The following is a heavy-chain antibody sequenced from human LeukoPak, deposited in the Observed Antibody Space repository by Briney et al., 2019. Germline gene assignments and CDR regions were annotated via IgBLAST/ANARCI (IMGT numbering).Heavy chain of an antibody. V-gene: IGHV3-74*01. D-gene: IGHD2-21*02. CDR1: GFSFSSYW. Sequence: PGGSLRLSCAASGFSFSSYWMHWVRQAPGKGLVWVSRINSDGSSTNYADSVKGRFTISRDNAKNTLYLRTNSLRPEDTVVYFCARGLRAGVPNALDIWGRGTMVTVSS. J-gene: IGHJ3*02. CDR3: ARGLRAGVPNALDI. CDR2: INSDGSST.